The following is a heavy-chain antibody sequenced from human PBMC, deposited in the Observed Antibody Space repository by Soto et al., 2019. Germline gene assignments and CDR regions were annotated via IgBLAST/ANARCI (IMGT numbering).Heavy chain of an antibody. J-gene: IGHJ4*02. CDR2: IYYSGTT. CDR1: DASISRSTMY. V-gene: IGHV4-39*01. CDR3: ARLIPPDLIGYYYGIVDF. Sequence: KPSETLSLTCTVSDASISRSTMYWGWIRQSPSKGLEWIASIYYSGTTYYNLSLKGRVIMSVDTAKNQFSLNLTSVTAADTALYYCARLIPPDLIGYYYGIVDFWGQGSLVTVSS. D-gene: IGHD3-22*01.